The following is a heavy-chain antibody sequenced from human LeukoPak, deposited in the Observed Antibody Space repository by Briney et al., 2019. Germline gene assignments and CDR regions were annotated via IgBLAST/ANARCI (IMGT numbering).Heavy chain of an antibody. J-gene: IGHJ4*02. CDR1: GFAFSSYW. CDR3: ARLFSGGAYYFDY. Sequence: GGSLRLSCAASGFAFSSYWMSWVRQAPGKGLEWVANVKQDGSGKYYVDSVKGRFTISRDNAKNSLYLQMNSLRAEDTAVYYCARLFSGGAYYFDYWGQGTPVTVSS. CDR2: VKQDGSGK. D-gene: IGHD2-15*01. V-gene: IGHV3-7*03.